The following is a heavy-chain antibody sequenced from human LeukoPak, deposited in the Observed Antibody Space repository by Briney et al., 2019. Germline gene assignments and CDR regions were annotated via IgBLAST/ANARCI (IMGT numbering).Heavy chain of an antibody. J-gene: IGHJ4*02. Sequence: GGSLRLSCAASGFTVSSNYMSWVRQAPGKGLEWVSYISSSGSTIYYADSVKGRFTISRDNAKNSLYLQMNSLRAEDTAVYYCARAYLVPAAPLDYWGQGTLVTVSS. CDR1: GFTVSSNY. CDR3: ARAYLVPAAPLDY. CDR2: ISSSGSTI. V-gene: IGHV3-11*01. D-gene: IGHD2-2*01.